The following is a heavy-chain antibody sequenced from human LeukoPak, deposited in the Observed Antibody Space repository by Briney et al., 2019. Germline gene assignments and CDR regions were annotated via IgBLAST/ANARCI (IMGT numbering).Heavy chain of an antibody. CDR3: AELGITMIGGV. D-gene: IGHD3-10*02. Sequence: GGSLRLSCAASGFTFSSYAMSWVRQAPGKGLEWVSIISGSGNSANYADSVKGRFTISRDNSKNTLYVQMNSLRAEDTAVYYCAELGITMIGGVWGKGTTVTISS. V-gene: IGHV3-23*01. CDR1: GFTFSSYA. CDR2: ISGSGNSA. J-gene: IGHJ6*04.